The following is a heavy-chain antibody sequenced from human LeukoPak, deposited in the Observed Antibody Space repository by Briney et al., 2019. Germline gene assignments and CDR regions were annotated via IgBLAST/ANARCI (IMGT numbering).Heavy chain of an antibody. CDR1: GYSFTSYW. CDR3: ARGGKTWIQLWLVALDY. Sequence: GESLKISCKGSGYSFTSYWIGWVRQMPGKGLEWMGIIYPGDSDTRYSPSFQGQVTISADKSISTAYLQWSSLKASDTAMYYCARGGKTWIQLWLVALDYWGQGTLVTVSS. V-gene: IGHV5-51*01. J-gene: IGHJ4*02. D-gene: IGHD5-18*01. CDR2: IYPGDSDT.